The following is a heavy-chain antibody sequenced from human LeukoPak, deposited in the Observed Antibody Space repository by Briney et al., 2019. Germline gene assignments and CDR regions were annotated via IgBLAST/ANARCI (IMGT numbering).Heavy chain of an antibody. Sequence: RGSLRLSCAASGFTFSSYSMNWVRQAPGKGLEWVSAISGSGGSTYYADSVKGRFTISRDNSKNTLYLQVNSLRAEDTAVYYCAKLQTILTGPLDYWGQGTLVTVSS. V-gene: IGHV3-23*01. D-gene: IGHD3-9*01. CDR2: ISGSGGST. CDR1: GFTFSSYS. CDR3: AKLQTILTGPLDY. J-gene: IGHJ4*02.